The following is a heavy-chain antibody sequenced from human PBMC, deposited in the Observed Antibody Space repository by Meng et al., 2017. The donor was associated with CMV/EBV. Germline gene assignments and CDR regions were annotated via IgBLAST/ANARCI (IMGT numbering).Heavy chain of an antibody. J-gene: IGHJ6*02. CDR1: GYTFTSYG. V-gene: IGHV1-18*01. CDR2: ISAYNGNT. CDR3: ASSAGGHYYYYGMDV. Sequence: ASVKVSCKASGYTFTSYGISWVRQAPGQGLEWMGWISAYNGNTNYAQKLQGRVTMTTDTSTSTAYMELRSLRSDDTAVYYCASSAGGHYYYYGMDVWGQGTTVTVS. D-gene: IGHD3-10*01.